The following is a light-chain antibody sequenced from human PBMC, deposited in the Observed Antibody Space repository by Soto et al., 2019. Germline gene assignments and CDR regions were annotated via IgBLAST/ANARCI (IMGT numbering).Light chain of an antibody. Sequence: EIVLTQSPGTLSLSPGERATLSCRASQSVSSSYLAWYQQKPGQAPRLLIYGASSRATGSPDRFSGSGSGTDSTLTISRLEPEDFAVYYCQQYGSSPSLTFGGGTKVEIK. CDR3: QQYGSSPSLT. V-gene: IGKV3-20*01. CDR1: QSVSSSY. CDR2: GAS. J-gene: IGKJ4*01.